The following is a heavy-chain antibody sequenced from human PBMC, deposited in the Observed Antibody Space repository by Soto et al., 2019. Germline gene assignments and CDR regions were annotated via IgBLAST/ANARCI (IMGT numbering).Heavy chain of an antibody. CDR2: IWYDGSNK. D-gene: IGHD3-10*01. CDR3: ARDFRGAHFDY. CDR1: GFTFSSYG. Sequence: GGSLRLSCAASGFTFSSYGMHWVRQAPGKGLEWVAVIWYDGSNKYYADSVKGRFTISRDNSKNTLYLQMNSLRAEDTAVYYCARDFRGAHFDYWGQGTLVTVSS. V-gene: IGHV3-33*01. J-gene: IGHJ4*02.